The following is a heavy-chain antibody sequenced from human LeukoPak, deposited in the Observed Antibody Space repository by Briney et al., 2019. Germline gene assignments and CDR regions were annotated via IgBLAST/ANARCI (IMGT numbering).Heavy chain of an antibody. CDR2: IYYSGST. V-gene: IGHV4-59*08. J-gene: IGHJ6*02. CDR1: GYSISSGYY. CDR3: ARRLLLEGYYYGMDV. D-gene: IGHD2-15*01. Sequence: SETLSLTCTVSGYSISSGYYWSWVRQPPGKGLEWIGYIYYSGSTNYNPSLKSRVTISVDTSKNQFSLKLSSVTAADTAVYYCARRLLLEGYYYGMDVWGQGTTVTVSS.